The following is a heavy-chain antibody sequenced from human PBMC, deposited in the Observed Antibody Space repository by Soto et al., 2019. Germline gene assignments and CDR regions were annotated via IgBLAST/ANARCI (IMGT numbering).Heavy chain of an antibody. CDR1: GFSFSSYG. V-gene: IGHV3-30*03. CDR2: TTCDGGIK. D-gene: IGHD1-1*01. Sequence: GGSLRLSCAASGFSFSSYGMEWVRLAPGKGLEWVAATTCDGGIKHYVDSVKGRFTISRDNSKNTLYLQMNSLRVEDTATYYCAGDLENPYFYYGLNVWGQGTTVTVSS. CDR3: AGDLENPYFYYGLNV. J-gene: IGHJ6*02.